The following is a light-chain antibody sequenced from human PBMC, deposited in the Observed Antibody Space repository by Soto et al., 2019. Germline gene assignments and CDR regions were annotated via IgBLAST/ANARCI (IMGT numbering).Light chain of an antibody. V-gene: IGLV2-14*01. Sequence: ALTQPASVSGSPGQSITISCTGTSSDVGGYNYVSWYQQHPGKAPKLMIYEVSNRPSGVSSRFSGSKSGNTASLTISGLQAEDEADYYCSSYTRSSALVLFGGGTKLTVL. CDR2: EVS. CDR3: SSYTRSSALVL. J-gene: IGLJ2*01. CDR1: SSDVGGYNY.